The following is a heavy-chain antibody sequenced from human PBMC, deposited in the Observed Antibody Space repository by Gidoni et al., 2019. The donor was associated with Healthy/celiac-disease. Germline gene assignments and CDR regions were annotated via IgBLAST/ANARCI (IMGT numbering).Heavy chain of an antibody. CDR1: DGSISRSSYY. Sequence: QLQLQESGPGLVKPSVTLSLTCTVSDGSISRSSYYWGCIRQPPGKGLEWIGRIYYSGSTYYNPSLKSRVTISVDTSKNQFSLKLSSVTAADTAVYYCARLRYYDSSGYLSAFDIWGQGTMVTVSS. V-gene: IGHV4-39*01. CDR2: IYYSGST. D-gene: IGHD3-22*01. CDR3: ARLRYYDSSGYLSAFDI. J-gene: IGHJ3*02.